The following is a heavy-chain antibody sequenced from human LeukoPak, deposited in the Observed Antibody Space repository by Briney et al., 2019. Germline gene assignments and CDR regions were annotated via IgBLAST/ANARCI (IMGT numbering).Heavy chain of an antibody. CDR1: GFTFSSYA. CDR2: ISGSGGST. V-gene: IGHV3-23*01. Sequence: GGSLRLSCAASGFTFSSYAMSWVRQAPGKGLEWVSAISGSGGSTYYADSVKGRFTISRDNSKNTLYLQVNSLRAEDTALYYCAKHGGRGVTTPIDYWGQGTLVTVSS. CDR3: AKHGGRGVTTPIDY. J-gene: IGHJ4*02. D-gene: IGHD3-10*01.